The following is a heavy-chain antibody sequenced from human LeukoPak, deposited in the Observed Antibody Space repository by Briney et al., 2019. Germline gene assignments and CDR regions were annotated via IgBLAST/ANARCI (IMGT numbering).Heavy chain of an antibody. D-gene: IGHD4-23*01. J-gene: IGHJ6*03. CDR3: ARAVGNALDYYYYYMDA. V-gene: IGHV4-59*01. CDR2: IYYSGST. CDR1: GGSISSYY. Sequence: SETLSLTCTVSGGSISSYYWSWIRQPPGKGLEWIGYIYYSGSTNYNPSLKSRVTISVDTSKNQFSLKLSSVTAADTAVYYCARAVGNALDYYYYYMDAWGKGTTVTISS.